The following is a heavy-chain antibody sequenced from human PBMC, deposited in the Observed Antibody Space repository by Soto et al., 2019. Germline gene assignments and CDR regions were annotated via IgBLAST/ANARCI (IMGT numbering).Heavy chain of an antibody. CDR3: ARRAGAVPGRIDF. CDR2: IYYTGIT. D-gene: IGHD6-19*01. V-gene: IGHV4-59*08. CDR1: GDSISSYY. Sequence: HVQLQESGPGLVKPSETLSLICTVSGDSISSYYWSWIRQPPGKGLEWIGFIYYTGITNYNPSLKSRVTISVDTSKNQRSLKLSSVTAADSAVYYCARRAGAVPGRIDFWGQGTLVTVSS. J-gene: IGHJ4*02.